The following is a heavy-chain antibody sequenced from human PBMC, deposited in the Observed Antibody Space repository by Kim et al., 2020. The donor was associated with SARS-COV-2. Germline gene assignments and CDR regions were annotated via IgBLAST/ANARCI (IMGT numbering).Heavy chain of an antibody. CDR2: IYYGGST. Sequence: SETLSLTCTVSGGSISSSSYYWGWIRQPPGKGLEWIGSIYYGGSTSSTPSLKSRVPISLATPKNQFSLRLSSVTAADPAGYYCPGHGYFSGVSCILNWF. V-gene: IGHV4-39*01. D-gene: IGHD2-15*01. J-gene: IGHJ5*01. CDR3: PGHGYFSGVSCILNWF. CDR1: GGSISSSSYY.